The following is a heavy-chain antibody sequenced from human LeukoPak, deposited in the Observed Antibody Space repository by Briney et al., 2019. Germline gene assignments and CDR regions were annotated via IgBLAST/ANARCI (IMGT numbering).Heavy chain of an antibody. V-gene: IGHV4-30-2*01. D-gene: IGHD1-26*01. CDR1: GGSISSGGYY. CDR2: IYHSGST. CDR3: ARHLGGSGSPRLRLWTFDY. Sequence: SQTLSLTCTVSGGSISSGGYYWSWIRQPPGKGLEWIGYIYHSGSTYYNPSLKSRVTISVDRSKNQFSLKLSSVTAADTAVYYCARHLGGSGSPRLRLWTFDYWGQGTLVTVSS. J-gene: IGHJ4*02.